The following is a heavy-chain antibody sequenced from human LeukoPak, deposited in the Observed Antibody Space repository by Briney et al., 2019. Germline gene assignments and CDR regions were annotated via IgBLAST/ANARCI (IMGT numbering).Heavy chain of an antibody. CDR3: ARVGPDISWFDYYYYYMDV. D-gene: IGHD2-2*01. Sequence: ASVKVSCKASGYTFTSYDINWVRQATGQGLEWMGWMNPNSGNTGYAQKFQGRVTMTRNTSISTAYMELSSLRSEDTAVYYCARVGPDISWFDYYYYYMDVWGKGTTVTV. CDR2: MNPNSGNT. CDR1: GYTFTSYD. J-gene: IGHJ6*03. V-gene: IGHV1-8*01.